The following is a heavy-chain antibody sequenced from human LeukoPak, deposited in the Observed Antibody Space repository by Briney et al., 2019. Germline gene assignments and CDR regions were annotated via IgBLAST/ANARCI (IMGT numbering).Heavy chain of an antibody. Sequence: ASVKVSCKASGYTFTSYDINWVRQATGQGLEWMGWMNPNSGNTGYAQKFQGRVTITRDTSASTAYMELSSLRSEDTAVYYCARPRGSGTGNAFDIWGQGTMVTVSS. CDR1: GYTFTSYD. CDR2: MNPNSGNT. J-gene: IGHJ3*02. CDR3: ARPRGSGTGNAFDI. D-gene: IGHD3-16*01. V-gene: IGHV1-8*01.